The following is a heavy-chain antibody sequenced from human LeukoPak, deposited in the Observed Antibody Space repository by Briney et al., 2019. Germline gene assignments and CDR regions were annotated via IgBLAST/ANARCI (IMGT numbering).Heavy chain of an antibody. CDR3: ARSETFDGGWSL. CDR2: IYNTETT. D-gene: IGHD6-19*01. J-gene: IGHJ1*01. V-gene: IGHV4-59*01. Sequence: PSETLSLTCTVSGGPISTYYWYWIRQPPGKGLEWIGYIYNTETTNYNPSLQSRVSVSVDTSKNQFSLKVDSVTAADTAVYYCARSETFDGGWSLWGQGTLVNVSS. CDR1: GGPISTYY.